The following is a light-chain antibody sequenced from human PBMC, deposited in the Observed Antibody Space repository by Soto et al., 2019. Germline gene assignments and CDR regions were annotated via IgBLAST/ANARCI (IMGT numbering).Light chain of an antibody. CDR1: TSDVGAYNY. CDR3: SSYAGSNNLV. V-gene: IGLV2-8*01. Sequence: QLVLTQPPSASGSPGQSVTLSCTGTTSDVGAYNYVSWYQQHPGKAPKLMIYEVSKRPSGVPDRFSGSKSGNTASLTVSGLQAEDEADYYCSSYAGSNNLVFGGGTKLTVL. CDR2: EVS. J-gene: IGLJ2*01.